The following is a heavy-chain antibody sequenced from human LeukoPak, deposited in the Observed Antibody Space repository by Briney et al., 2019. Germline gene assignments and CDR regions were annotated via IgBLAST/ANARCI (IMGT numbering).Heavy chain of an antibody. D-gene: IGHD2-15*01. Sequence: GGSLRLSCAASGFTFSSYWMSWVRQAPGKGLEWVANIKQDGSEKYYVDSVKGRFTISRDNAKNSLYLQMNSLRAEDTAVYYCAKDRRRYCSGGSCFTPLDYWGQGTLVTVSS. CDR2: IKQDGSEK. J-gene: IGHJ4*02. V-gene: IGHV3-7*01. CDR3: AKDRRRYCSGGSCFTPLDY. CDR1: GFTFSSYW.